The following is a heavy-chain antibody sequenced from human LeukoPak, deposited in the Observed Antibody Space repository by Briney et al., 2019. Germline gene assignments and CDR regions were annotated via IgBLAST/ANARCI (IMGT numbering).Heavy chain of an antibody. V-gene: IGHV1-8*01. D-gene: IGHD3-3*01. CDR2: MNPNSGNT. J-gene: IGHJ4*02. CDR3: ARGTRITIFGVVPLHYFDY. Sequence: ASVKVSCKASGYTFTSYDINWVRRATGQGLEWMGWMNPNSGNTGYAQKFQGRVTMTRNTSISTAYMELSSLRSEDTAVYYCARGTRITIFGVVPLHYFDYWGQGTLVTVSS. CDR1: GYTFTSYD.